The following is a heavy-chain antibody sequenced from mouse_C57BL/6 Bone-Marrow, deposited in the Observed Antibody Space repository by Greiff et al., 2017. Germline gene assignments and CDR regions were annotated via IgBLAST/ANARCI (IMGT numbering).Heavy chain of an antibody. CDR2: INPNNGGT. CDR3: ARQFLGRDY. Sequence: VQLKESGPELVKPGASVKMSCKASGYTFTDYNMHWVKQSHGKSLEWIGYINPNNGGTSYNQKFKGKATLTVNKSSSTAYMELRSLTSEDSAVYYCARQFLGRDYWGQGTTLTVSS. V-gene: IGHV1-22*01. D-gene: IGHD4-1*01. CDR1: GYTFTDYN. J-gene: IGHJ2*01.